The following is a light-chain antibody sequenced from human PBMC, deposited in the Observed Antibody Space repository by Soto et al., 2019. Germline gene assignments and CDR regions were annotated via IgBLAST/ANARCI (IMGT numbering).Light chain of an antibody. V-gene: IGKV3-11*01. CDR2: DAS. Sequence: EIVLTQSPVTLSLYPGERATLSCRASQSVGAYLAWYQQKPGQAPRLLIYDASSRATGIPARFSGSGSGTDLTLTISSLEPEDFAVYYCQQNLGEHTCGRGSKVEIK. CDR1: QSVGAY. J-gene: IGKJ1*01. CDR3: QQNLGEHT.